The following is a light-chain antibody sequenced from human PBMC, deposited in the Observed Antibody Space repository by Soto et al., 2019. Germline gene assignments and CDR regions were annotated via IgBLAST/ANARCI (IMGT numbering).Light chain of an antibody. J-gene: IGLJ3*02. CDR3: CSYAGSYTFV. CDR2: DVS. CDR1: SSDVGNFNY. V-gene: IGLV2-11*01. Sequence: QSALTQPRSVSGSPGQSVSISCTGTSSDVGNFNYVSWYQQHPGKAPKLIIYDVSKRPSGVPDRFSGSKSGNTASLIISGLQAEDEADYYCCSYAGSYTFVFGGGTKVT.